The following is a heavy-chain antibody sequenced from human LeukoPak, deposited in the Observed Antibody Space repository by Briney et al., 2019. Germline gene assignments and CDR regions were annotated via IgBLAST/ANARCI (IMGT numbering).Heavy chain of an antibody. D-gene: IGHD1-26*01. CDR1: GFTFSSRA. Sequence: GGSLRLSCAASGFTFSSRAMSWVRQAPGKGLEWVSTIIDSGNSIYYADSVEGRFTISRGNSKNTLYLQMNSLRAGDTAVYYCAKDPIFSGSYGVFDYWGQGTLVTVSS. CDR2: IIDSGNSI. J-gene: IGHJ4*02. CDR3: AKDPIFSGSYGVFDY. V-gene: IGHV3-23*01.